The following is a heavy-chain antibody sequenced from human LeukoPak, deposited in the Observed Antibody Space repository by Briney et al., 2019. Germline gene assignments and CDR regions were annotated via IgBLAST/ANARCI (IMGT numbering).Heavy chain of an antibody. D-gene: IGHD3-10*01. Sequence: GESLKISCKGSGYSFISYWIGWVRQMPGKGLEWMGIIYPGDSDTRYSPSFQGQDTISADKSISTAYLQWSSLEASDTAMYYCARQSTMVRGVSGNWFDPWGQGTLVTVSS. CDR1: GYSFISYW. V-gene: IGHV5-51*01. CDR2: IYPGDSDT. CDR3: ARQSTMVRGVSGNWFDP. J-gene: IGHJ5*02.